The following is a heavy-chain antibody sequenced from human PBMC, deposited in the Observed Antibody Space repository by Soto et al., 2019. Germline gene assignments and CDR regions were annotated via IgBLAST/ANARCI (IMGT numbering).Heavy chain of an antibody. CDR1: RDTFTSYY. D-gene: IGHD1-26*01. Sequence: ASVKVSCKAPRDTFTSYYINWVRRAPGQGLEWMGVINPHGGSTAYAQKFKGRVTLTRDTSASTVYMEVSSLTSEDTAMYYCARSSGGNFGIIIEGTNWFAPWGQGTLVTVSS. CDR2: INPHGGST. CDR3: ARSSGGNFGIIIEGTNWFAP. J-gene: IGHJ5*02. V-gene: IGHV1-46*01.